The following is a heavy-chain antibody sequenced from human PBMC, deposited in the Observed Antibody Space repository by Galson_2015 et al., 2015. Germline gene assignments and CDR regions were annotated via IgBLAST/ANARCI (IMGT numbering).Heavy chain of an antibody. CDR2: IIPIFGTA. Sequence: SVKVSCKASGGTFSSYAISWVRQAPGQGLEWMGGIIPIFGTANYAQKFQGRVTITADESTSTAYMELSSLRSEDTAVYYCAREADIVVVVAEGGAFDIWGQGTMVTVSS. D-gene: IGHD2-15*01. V-gene: IGHV1-69*13. CDR1: GGTFSSYA. CDR3: AREADIVVVVAEGGAFDI. J-gene: IGHJ3*02.